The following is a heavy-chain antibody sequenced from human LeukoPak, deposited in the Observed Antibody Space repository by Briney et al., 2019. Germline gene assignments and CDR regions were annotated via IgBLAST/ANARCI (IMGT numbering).Heavy chain of an antibody. CDR2: INQDGSEK. CDR1: VFTFSTYR. Sequence: GGSLRLSCAASVFTFSTYRMSWVCPAPGKGLEWVANINQDGSEKYYVDSVKGRFTISRDKAKNSLYLQMNSLRAEDTDMYCWARDSAGNDYWGQGTLVTVSS. CDR3: ARDSAGNDY. D-gene: IGHD6-13*01. V-gene: IGHV3-7*01. J-gene: IGHJ4*02.